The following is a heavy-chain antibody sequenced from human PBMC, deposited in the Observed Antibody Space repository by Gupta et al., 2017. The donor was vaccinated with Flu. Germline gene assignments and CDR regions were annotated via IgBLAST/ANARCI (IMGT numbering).Heavy chain of an antibody. V-gene: IGHV3-21*01. J-gene: IGHJ4*02. CDR1: GFTFSSYS. D-gene: IGHD6-19*01. CDR3: ATIAVADY. CDR2: ISSSSSYI. Sequence: SGFTFSSYSMNWVRQAPGKGLEWVSSISSSSSYIYYADSVKGRFTISRDNAKNSLYLQMNSLRAEDTAVYYCATIAVADYWGQGTLVTVSS.